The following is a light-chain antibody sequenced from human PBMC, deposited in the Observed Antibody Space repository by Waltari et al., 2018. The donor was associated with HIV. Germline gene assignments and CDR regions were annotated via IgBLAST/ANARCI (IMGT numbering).Light chain of an antibody. CDR3: HQSSRLPWT. CDR1: QSIGSS. V-gene: IGKV6-21*01. CDR2: YAS. J-gene: IGKJ1*01. Sequence: EIVLTQSPDFQSVTPKEQVTITCRASQSIGSSLHWFQQKPGQSPKRLIKYASQSLSGVPSRLSGSESGTDFTLTINSLEVEDAATYYCHQSSRLPWTFGQGTKVEIK.